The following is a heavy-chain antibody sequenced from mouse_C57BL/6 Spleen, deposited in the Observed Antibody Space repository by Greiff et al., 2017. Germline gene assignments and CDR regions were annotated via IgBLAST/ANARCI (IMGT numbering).Heavy chain of an antibody. CDR1: GFSLTSYG. CDR3: ARKSLRDAMDY. CDR2: IWSGGST. Sequence: QVQLKESGPGLVQPSQSLSITCTVSGFSLTSYGVHWVRQSPGKGLEWLGVIWSGGSTDYNAAFISRLSISKDNSKSQVFFKMHSLQADDSAIYYCARKSLRDAMDYWGQGTSVTVSS. V-gene: IGHV2-2*01. J-gene: IGHJ4*01.